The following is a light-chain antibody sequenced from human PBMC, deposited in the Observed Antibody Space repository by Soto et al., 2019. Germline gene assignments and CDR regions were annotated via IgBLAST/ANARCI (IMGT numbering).Light chain of an antibody. J-gene: IGKJ5*01. Sequence: VLTQSPGTLSLSPGERATLSCRASQSVNNRYLAWYQQRPGQAPRLLMYGASNRATGIPDTFSGGRSGTDFTLTISRLEPEDFAVYYCQQYGRTPPPFGQGTRLEIK. V-gene: IGKV3-20*01. CDR2: GAS. CDR1: QSVNNRY. CDR3: QQYGRTPPP.